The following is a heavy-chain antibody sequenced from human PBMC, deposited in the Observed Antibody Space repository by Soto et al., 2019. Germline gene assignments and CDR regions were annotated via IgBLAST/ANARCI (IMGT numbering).Heavy chain of an antibody. D-gene: IGHD3-3*01. J-gene: IGHJ6*02. V-gene: IGHV3-74*01. CDR1: GSTFSNYW. Sequence: EVQLVESGGGLLQPGGSLRLSCAASGSTFSNYWMNWVRQAPGKGLVWVSRINSDGSTTNYADSVKGRFTISRDNAKNTLHLQMNSLRADDTAVYYCARIDFWSGMDVWGQGTTVTVSS. CDR2: INSDGSTT. CDR3: ARIDFWSGMDV.